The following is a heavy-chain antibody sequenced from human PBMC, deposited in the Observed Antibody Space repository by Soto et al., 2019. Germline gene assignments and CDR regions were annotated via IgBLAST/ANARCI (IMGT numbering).Heavy chain of an antibody. CDR1: GFTFSSYA. CDR3: AREVGGYSDYVGYFDL. V-gene: IGHV3-30-3*01. D-gene: IGHD4-17*01. J-gene: IGHJ2*01. CDR2: ISYDGSNK. Sequence: QVQLVESGGGVVQPGRSLRLSCAASGFTFSSYAMDWVRQAPGKGLEWVAVISYDGSNKYYADSVKGRFTISRDNSQNTLYLQMNSLRGEDTAVYYCAREVGGYSDYVGYFDLWGRGTLVTVSS.